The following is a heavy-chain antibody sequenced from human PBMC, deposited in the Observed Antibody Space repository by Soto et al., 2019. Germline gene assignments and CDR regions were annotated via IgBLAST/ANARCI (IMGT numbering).Heavy chain of an antibody. Sequence: EVQLLESGGGLVQPGGSLRLSCAASGFTFSSYAMSWVRQAPGKGLEWFSAISGSGGSTYYADSVKGRFTIARDNSKKTLYLQMNSLRAEDTAVYYSAKHAVQESLRFGYFDLWGRGTLVTVSS. CDR2: ISGSGGST. D-gene: IGHD5-12*01. J-gene: IGHJ2*01. CDR1: GFTFSSYA. CDR3: AKHAVQESLRFGYFDL. V-gene: IGHV3-23*01.